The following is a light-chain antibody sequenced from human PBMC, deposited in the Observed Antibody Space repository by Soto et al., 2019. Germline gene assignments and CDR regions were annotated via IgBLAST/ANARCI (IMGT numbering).Light chain of an antibody. V-gene: IGKV3-11*01. Sequence: IVLTQSPATLSLSPGERATLSCRASQSVSSYLAWYQQKPGQAPRLLIYDASNRATGIPARFSGSGSGTDFTLTISSLEPEDFAVYYCQQRSNWPTTFGQGTLLEIK. J-gene: IGKJ5*01. CDR3: QQRSNWPTT. CDR2: DAS. CDR1: QSVSSY.